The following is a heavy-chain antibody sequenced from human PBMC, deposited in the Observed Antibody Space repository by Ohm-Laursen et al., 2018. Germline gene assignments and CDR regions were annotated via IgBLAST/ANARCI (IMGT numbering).Heavy chain of an antibody. CDR3: ASGLYSSSWYMEEDY. V-gene: IGHV3-48*04. Sequence: SLRLSCAASGFTFSSYSMNWVRQAPGKGLEWVSYISSSSSTIYYADSVKGRFTISRDNAKNSLYLQMNSLRAEDTAVYYCASGLYSSSWYMEEDYWGQGTLVTVSS. J-gene: IGHJ4*02. CDR1: GFTFSSYS. D-gene: IGHD6-13*01. CDR2: ISSSSSTI.